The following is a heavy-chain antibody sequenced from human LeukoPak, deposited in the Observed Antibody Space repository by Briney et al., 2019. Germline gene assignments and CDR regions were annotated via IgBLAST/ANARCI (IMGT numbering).Heavy chain of an antibody. D-gene: IGHD4-17*01. CDR1: GFTFNTYW. Sequence: GGSLRLSCAASGFTFNTYWIHWVRQAPGKGLVWVSIISGDGSTTNYADSVQGRFTISRDNAKNTLYLQMNSLRAEDTAVYYCARDEPTVTTGPPVGYWGQGTLVTVSS. J-gene: IGHJ4*02. CDR2: ISGDGSTT. CDR3: ARDEPTVTTGPPVGY. V-gene: IGHV3-74*01.